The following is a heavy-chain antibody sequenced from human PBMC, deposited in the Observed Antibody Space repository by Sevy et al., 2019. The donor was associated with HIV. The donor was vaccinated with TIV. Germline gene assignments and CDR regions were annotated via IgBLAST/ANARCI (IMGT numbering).Heavy chain of an antibody. Sequence: ASVKVPCKVSGYTLTELSMHWVRQAPGKGLEWMGGFDPEDGETIYAQKFQGRVTMTEDTSTDTAYMELSSLRSEDTAVYYCATDLGWGSSLSGRYFDYWGQGTLVTVSS. CDR3: ATDLGWGSSLSGRYFDY. J-gene: IGHJ4*02. CDR1: GYTLTELS. CDR2: FDPEDGET. V-gene: IGHV1-24*01. D-gene: IGHD6-6*01.